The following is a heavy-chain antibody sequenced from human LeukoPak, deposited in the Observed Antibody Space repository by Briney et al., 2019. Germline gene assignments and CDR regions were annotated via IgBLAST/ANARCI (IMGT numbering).Heavy chain of an antibody. Sequence: GGSLGLSCAASGFTFSSYAMSWVRQAPGKGLEWVSAISGSGGSTYYADSVKGRFTISRDNSKNTLYLQMNSLRAEDTAVYYCARGKSAYGSETGYYFDYWGQGTLVTVSS. CDR3: ARGKSAYGSETGYYFDY. CDR1: GFTFSSYA. V-gene: IGHV3-23*01. CDR2: ISGSGGST. D-gene: IGHD3-10*01. J-gene: IGHJ4*02.